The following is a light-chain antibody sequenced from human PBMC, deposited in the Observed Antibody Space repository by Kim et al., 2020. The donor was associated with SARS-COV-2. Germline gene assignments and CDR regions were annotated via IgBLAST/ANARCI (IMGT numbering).Light chain of an antibody. Sequence: VSPGQTGSITCSGDKLGDKYACWYQQKPGRSPVLVIYQDSKRPSGIPERFSGSNSGNTATLTISGTQAMDEADYYCQAWDSSTVVFGGGTQLTVL. CDR2: QDS. V-gene: IGLV3-1*01. CDR1: KLGDKY. CDR3: QAWDSSTVV. J-gene: IGLJ2*01.